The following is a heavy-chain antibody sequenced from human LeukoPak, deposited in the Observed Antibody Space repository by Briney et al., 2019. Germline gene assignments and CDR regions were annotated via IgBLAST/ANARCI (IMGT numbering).Heavy chain of an antibody. CDR3: ASSVEMATISGF. Sequence: NPSETLSLTCTVSGGSISGYYWNWIRQPPEKGLEWIGYIYYTGSTNYNPSLKSRVTISVDTSKNQFSLKLSSVTAADTAVYYCASSVEMATISGFWGQGTLVTVSS. J-gene: IGHJ4*02. CDR2: IYYTGST. V-gene: IGHV4-59*01. CDR1: GGSISGYY. D-gene: IGHD5-24*01.